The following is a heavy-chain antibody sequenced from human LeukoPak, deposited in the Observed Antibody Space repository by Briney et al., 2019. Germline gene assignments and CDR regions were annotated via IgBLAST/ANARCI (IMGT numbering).Heavy chain of an antibody. Sequence: ASVKVSCKASGYTFTSYYMHWVRQAPGQGLEWMGIINPSGGSTSYAQKFQGRVTMTRDTSTSTVYMELSSLRSEDTAVYYCARVELGLAAAGTGWFYRWGQGTLVTFAS. V-gene: IGHV1-46*01. J-gene: IGHJ5*02. CDR2: INPSGGST. D-gene: IGHD6-13*01. CDR1: GYTFTSYY. CDR3: ARVELGLAAAGTGWFYR.